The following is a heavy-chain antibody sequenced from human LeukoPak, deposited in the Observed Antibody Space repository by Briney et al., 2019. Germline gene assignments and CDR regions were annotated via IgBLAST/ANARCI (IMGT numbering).Heavy chain of an antibody. Sequence: SQTLSLTCTVSGGSISSDTFYWSWIRQPAGKGLEWIGRVYNSGSTDYNPSLRSRVSLSIDTSKNQFSLKLTSVTAADTAVYYCAKLMLQLLEWCPFDYWGQGTLVTVSS. V-gene: IGHV4-61*02. CDR3: AKLMLQLLEWCPFDY. J-gene: IGHJ4*02. CDR2: VYNSGST. D-gene: IGHD3-3*01. CDR1: GGSISSDTFY.